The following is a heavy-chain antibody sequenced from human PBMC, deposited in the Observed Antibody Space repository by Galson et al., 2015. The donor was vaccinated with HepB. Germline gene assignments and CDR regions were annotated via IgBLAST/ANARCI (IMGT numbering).Heavy chain of an antibody. J-gene: IGHJ4*02. D-gene: IGHD5-18*01. CDR2: ISSNGGST. CDR3: VKSWIQLWLHDY. CDR1: GFIFSSYA. V-gene: IGHV3-64D*06. Sequence: SLRLSCAASGFIFSSYAMHWVRQAPGKGLEYVSAISSNGGSTYYADSVKGRFTISRDNSKNTLYLQMSSLRAEDTAVYYCVKSWIQLWLHDYWGQGTLVTVSS.